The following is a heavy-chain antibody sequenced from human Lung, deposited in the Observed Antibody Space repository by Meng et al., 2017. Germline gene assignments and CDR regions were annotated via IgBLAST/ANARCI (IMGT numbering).Heavy chain of an antibody. CDR3: AIDRGYSSSTFVDH. V-gene: IGHV3-23*01. Sequence: EVQLLESGGDFVQPGGSLILSCSGSGFRLSNYAMSWVRQAPGKGPEWVSAISDNGGSTYYRDSVKGRFTMSRDNSKNTLYLQMNSLRAEDTAVYYCAIDRGYSSSTFVDHWGQGTLVTVSS. CDR2: ISDNGGST. D-gene: IGHD6-6*01. CDR1: GFRLSNYA. J-gene: IGHJ4*02.